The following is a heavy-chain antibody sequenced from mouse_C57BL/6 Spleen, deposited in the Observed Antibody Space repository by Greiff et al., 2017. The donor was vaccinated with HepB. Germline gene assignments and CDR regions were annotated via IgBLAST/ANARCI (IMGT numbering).Heavy chain of an antibody. J-gene: IGHJ1*03. V-gene: IGHV8-12*01. CDR3: ARSYYDHESYWYFDV. CDR1: GFSLSTSGMG. CDR2: IYWDDDK. D-gene: IGHD2-4*01. Sequence: QVTLKVCGPGILQSSQTLSLTCSFSGFSLSTSGMGVSWIRQPSGKGLEWLAHIYWDDDKRYNPSLKSRLTISKDTSRNQVFLKITSVDTADTATYYGARSYYDHESYWYFDVWGTGTTVTVSS.